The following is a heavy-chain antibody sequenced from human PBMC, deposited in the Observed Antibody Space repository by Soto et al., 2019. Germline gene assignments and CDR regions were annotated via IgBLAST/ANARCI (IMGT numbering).Heavy chain of an antibody. Sequence: KPSETLSLTCTVSGDSMSPFYWSWIRQPPGRGLEWIGYIYHIGTTTYNPSLGSRVTISLDSSKNQFSLNLTSVTAADTAVYYCARFRRNYFGVWVRGTLVTVSS. CDR2: IYHIGTT. V-gene: IGHV4-59*01. D-gene: IGHD3-10*01. CDR1: GDSMSPFY. J-gene: IGHJ4*02. CDR3: ARFRRNYFGV.